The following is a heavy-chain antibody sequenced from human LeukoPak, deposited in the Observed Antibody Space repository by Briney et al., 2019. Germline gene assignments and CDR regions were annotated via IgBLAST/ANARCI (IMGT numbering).Heavy chain of an antibody. CDR2: ISSSSSTI. V-gene: IGHV3-48*01. CDR3: ARTSSGWIYRYFQH. Sequence: GGSLRLSCAASGFTFSTYSMNWVRQAPGKGLEWVSYISSSSSTIYYADSVKGRFTISRDNAKNSLYLQMNSLRAEDTAVYYCARTSSGWIYRYFQHWGQGTLVTVSS. CDR1: GFTFSTYS. J-gene: IGHJ1*01. D-gene: IGHD6-19*01.